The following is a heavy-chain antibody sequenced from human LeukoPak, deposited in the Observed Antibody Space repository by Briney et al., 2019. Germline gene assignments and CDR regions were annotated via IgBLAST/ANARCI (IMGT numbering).Heavy chain of an antibody. V-gene: IGHV3-30-3*01. CDR2: ISYDGSNK. D-gene: IGHD6-13*01. CDR1: GFTFSSYA. CDR3: ARGSRVAAAGNDFDY. Sequence: GGSLRLSCAASGFTFSSYAMHWVRQAPGKGLEWVAVISYDGSNKYYADSVKGRFTISRDNSKNTLYLQMNSLRAEDTAVYYCARGSRVAAAGNDFDYWGQGTLVTVSS. J-gene: IGHJ4*02.